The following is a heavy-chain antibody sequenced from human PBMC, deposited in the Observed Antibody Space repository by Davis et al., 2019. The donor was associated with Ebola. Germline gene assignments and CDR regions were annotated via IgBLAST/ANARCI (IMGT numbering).Heavy chain of an antibody. V-gene: IGHV5-10-1*01. Sequence: SLNISCTASGYSFTSYLISWLRPTPGKRLGWRGRIDPSDYYTNYSPFFDGHIIISVDKSISTVYLQWSSLKASDTAMYYCSGFGLQWGQGTLVSVSS. CDR1: GYSFTSYL. CDR2: IDPSDYYT. CDR3: SGFGLQ. J-gene: IGHJ4*02. D-gene: IGHD3-10*01.